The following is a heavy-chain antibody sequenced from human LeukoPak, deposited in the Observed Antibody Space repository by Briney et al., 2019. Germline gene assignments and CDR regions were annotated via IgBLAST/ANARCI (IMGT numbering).Heavy chain of an antibody. CDR2: IGGRGTIT. J-gene: IGHJ4*02. D-gene: IGHD4-17*01. CDR3: AKDDDYVEYGYYFDF. V-gene: IGHV3-23*01. CDR1: GFTFSSYA. Sequence: GGSLRLSCAASGFTFSSYAMSWVRQAPGKGLEWVSAIGGRGTITYYADSVKGRFTISKDNSKNTLYLQMNSLRAEDTAVYYCAKDDDYVEYGYYFDFWGQGTLVTVSS.